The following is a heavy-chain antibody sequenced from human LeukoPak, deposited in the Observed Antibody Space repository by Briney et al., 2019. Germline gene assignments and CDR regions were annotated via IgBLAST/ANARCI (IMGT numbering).Heavy chain of an antibody. Sequence: PGRSLRLSCAASGFTFSDYYMSWIRQAPGRWLEWVSYISKNGDHTNYADSLKGRFTTSRDNDKNSVYLQISSLRAEDAALYYCARGSGYFDIWGRGTRVTVTS. CDR3: ARGSGYFDI. CDR2: ISKNGDHT. CDR1: GFTFSDYY. J-gene: IGHJ2*01. V-gene: IGHV3-11*05.